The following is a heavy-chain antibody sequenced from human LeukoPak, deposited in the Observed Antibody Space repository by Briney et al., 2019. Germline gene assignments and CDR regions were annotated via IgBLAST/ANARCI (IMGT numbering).Heavy chain of an antibody. Sequence: SETLSLTCAVYGGSFSGYYWSWIRQPPGKGLEWIGEINHSGSTNYNPSLKSRVTISVDTSKNQFPLKLSSVTAADTAVYYCASFNSSEIAAAVDYWGQGTLVTVSS. J-gene: IGHJ4*02. CDR3: ASFNSSEIAAAVDY. D-gene: IGHD6-13*01. CDR1: GGSFSGYY. CDR2: INHSGST. V-gene: IGHV4-34*01.